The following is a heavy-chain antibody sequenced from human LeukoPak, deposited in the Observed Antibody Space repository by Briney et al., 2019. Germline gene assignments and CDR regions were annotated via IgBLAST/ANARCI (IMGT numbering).Heavy chain of an antibody. D-gene: IGHD3-16*02. CDR1: GFTFSSYG. CDR2: IRYDGSNK. V-gene: IGHV3-30*02. CDR3: AKEPYDYVWGSYRFDY. J-gene: IGHJ4*02. Sequence: SGGSPRLSCAASGFTFSSYGMHWVRQAPGKGLEWVAFIRYDGSNKYYADSVKGRFTISRDNSKNTLYLQMNSLRAEDTAVYYCAKEPYDYVWGSYRFDYWGQGTLVTVSS.